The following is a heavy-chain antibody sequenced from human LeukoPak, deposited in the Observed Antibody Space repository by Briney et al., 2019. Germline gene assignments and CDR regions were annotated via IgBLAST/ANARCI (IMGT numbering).Heavy chain of an antibody. Sequence: GVSLRLSCAASGFTFSSYWMHWVRQAPGKGLVWVSHINGDGSTTSYADSVKGRFTISRDNAKDTVYLQMNSLRAEDTAVYYCAKGGSSSPRSTFDYWGQGTLLTVSS. CDR3: AKGGSSSPRSTFDY. CDR2: INGDGSTT. V-gene: IGHV3-74*01. D-gene: IGHD6-13*01. CDR1: GFTFSSYW. J-gene: IGHJ4*02.